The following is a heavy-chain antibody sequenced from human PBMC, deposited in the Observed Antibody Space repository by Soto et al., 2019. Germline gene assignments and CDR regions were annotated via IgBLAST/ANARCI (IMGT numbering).Heavy chain of an antibody. D-gene: IGHD5-18*01. J-gene: IGHJ6*02. CDR2: ISSSGGGT. CDR1: GFSFTSYA. CDR3: AKEAVDTAMATLPRSWYYGMDV. V-gene: IGHV3-23*01. Sequence: GGSLRLSCTASGFSFTSYAMNWVRQAPGKGLEWVSTISSSGGGTYYADSVKGRFTISRDNSKNTLSLQMNSLRAEDTAAYYCAKEAVDTAMATLPRSWYYGMDVWGQGTTVTVSS.